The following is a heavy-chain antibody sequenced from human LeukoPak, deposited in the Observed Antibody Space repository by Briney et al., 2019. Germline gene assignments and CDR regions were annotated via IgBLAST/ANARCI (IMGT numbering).Heavy chain of an antibody. J-gene: IGHJ6*02. CDR3: ARVFQQIGDLYYYYGMDV. Sequence: GASVKVSCKVSGYTLTELSMHWVRQAPGKGLEWMGGFDPEDGETIYAQKFQGRVTITADKSTSTAYMELSSLRSEDTAVYYCARVFQQIGDLYYYYGMDVWGQGTTVTVSS. V-gene: IGHV1-24*01. D-gene: IGHD2-21*01. CDR1: GYTLTELS. CDR2: FDPEDGET.